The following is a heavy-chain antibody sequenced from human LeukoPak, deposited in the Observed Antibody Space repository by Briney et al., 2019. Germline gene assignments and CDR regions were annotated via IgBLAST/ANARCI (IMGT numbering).Heavy chain of an antibody. CDR3: ARRCMSGYCSSGGPMDDY. J-gene: IGHJ4*02. V-gene: IGHV5-51*01. CDR1: GYSFTRYW. CDR2: IYPANSDT. D-gene: IGHD2-15*01. Sequence: GESLKISCKGSGYSFTRYWIGWVRQIPETGLEWMGVIYPANSDTTYNPSFQGQVTISVDRSINTAYLQWSSLKASDTAMYYCARRCMSGYCSSGGPMDDYWGQGTLVTVSS.